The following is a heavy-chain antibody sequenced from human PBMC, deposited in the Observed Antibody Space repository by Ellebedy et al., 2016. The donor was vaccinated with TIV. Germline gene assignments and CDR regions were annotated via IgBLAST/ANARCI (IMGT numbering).Heavy chain of an antibody. CDR1: GGSISSYY. D-gene: IGHD2-2*02. J-gene: IGHJ4*02. CDR2: IYYSGST. CDR3: ARHWDCSSTSCYIFDY. Sequence: MPSETLSLTCTVSGGSISSYYWSWIRQPPGKGLEWIGYIYYSGSTNYNPSLKSRVTISVDTSKNQFSLKLSSVTAADTAVYYCARHWDCSSTSCYIFDYWGQGTLVTVSS. V-gene: IGHV4-59*08.